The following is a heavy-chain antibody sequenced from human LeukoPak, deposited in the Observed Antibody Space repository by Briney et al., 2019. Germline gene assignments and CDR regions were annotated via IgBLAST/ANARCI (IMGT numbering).Heavy chain of an antibody. Sequence: SETLSLTCTVSGGSLSSGGYYWSWVRQHPGTGLGWVGYIYYSGSTYYNPSLKSRVAISLDTSENQFSLRLTSVTAADTAVYYCARDSWGSGSPSPGVDYWGQGTLVTVSS. J-gene: IGHJ4*02. CDR2: IYYSGST. D-gene: IGHD3-10*01. V-gene: IGHV4-31*03. CDR3: ARDSWGSGSPSPGVDY. CDR1: GGSLSSGGYY.